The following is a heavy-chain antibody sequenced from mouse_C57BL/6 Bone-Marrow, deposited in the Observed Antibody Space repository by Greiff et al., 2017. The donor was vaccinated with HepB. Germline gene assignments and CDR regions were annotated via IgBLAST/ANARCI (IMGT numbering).Heavy chain of an antibody. CDR3: ARWGTGSDWYVDV. Sequence: VQLKQSGAELVKPGASVKMSCKASGYTFTTYPIEWVKQNHGKSLEWIGNFYPYNDDTKYNEKFKGKATLTVDKSSSTAYLELSSLTSDDSAVYYCARWGTGSDWYVDVWGTGTAVTVSA. D-gene: IGHD2-2*01. CDR2: FYPYNDDT. V-gene: IGHV1-47*01. CDR1: GYTFTTYP. J-gene: IGHJ1*03.